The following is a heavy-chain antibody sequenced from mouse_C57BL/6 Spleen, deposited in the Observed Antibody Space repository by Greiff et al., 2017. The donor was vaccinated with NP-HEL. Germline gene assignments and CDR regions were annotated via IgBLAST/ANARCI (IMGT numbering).Heavy chain of an antibody. CDR2: IWSGGST. Sequence: VQLQQSGPGLVQPSQSLSITCTVSGFSLTSYGVHWVRQSPGKGLEWLGVIWSGGSTDYNAAFISRLSISKDNSKSQVVFKMNSLQADDTAIYYCASNLFLYFDVWGTGTTVTVSS. D-gene: IGHD1-1*01. CDR3: ASNLFLYFDV. CDR1: GFSLTSYG. J-gene: IGHJ1*03. V-gene: IGHV2-2*01.